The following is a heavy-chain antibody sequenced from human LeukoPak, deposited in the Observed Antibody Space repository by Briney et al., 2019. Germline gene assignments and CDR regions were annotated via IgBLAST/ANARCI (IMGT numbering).Heavy chain of an antibody. Sequence: SETLSLTCAVYGGSFSGYYWSWIRQPPGKGLEWIGEINHSGSTNYNPSLKSRVTISVDTSKNQFSLKLSSVTAADTAVYYCARGRANYDFWSGYLTLFDYWGQGTLVTVSS. V-gene: IGHV4-34*01. D-gene: IGHD3-3*01. CDR2: INHSGST. CDR1: GGSFSGYY. J-gene: IGHJ4*02. CDR3: ARGRANYDFWSGYLTLFDY.